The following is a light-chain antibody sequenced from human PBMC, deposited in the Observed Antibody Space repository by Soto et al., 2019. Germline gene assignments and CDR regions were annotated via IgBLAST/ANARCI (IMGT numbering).Light chain of an antibody. Sequence: QSALTQPPSASGSPGQSVTISCTGTSSDIGGYNYVSWYQHHPGKAPKVMIYEVSKRPSGGPDRFSGSKSGNTASLTVSGLQPEDEADYYCSSYAGSNNLGVFGGGTQLTVL. J-gene: IGLJ3*02. V-gene: IGLV2-8*01. CDR3: SSYAGSNNLGV. CDR1: SSDIGGYNY. CDR2: EVS.